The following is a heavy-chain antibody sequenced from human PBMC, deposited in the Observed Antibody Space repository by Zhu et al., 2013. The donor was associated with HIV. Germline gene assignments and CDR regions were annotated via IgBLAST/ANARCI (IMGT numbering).Heavy chain of an antibody. CDR3: ARDRRDYSYNSLTPYYLDS. CDR2: ISTYNYNI. V-gene: IGHV1-18*01. CDR1: GYTFIAYG. J-gene: IGHJ4*02. D-gene: IGHD3-10*01. Sequence: QVQLVQSGAEVRKPGASVKVSCKASGYTFIAYGINWLRQAPGQGLEWMGWISTYNYNIRFSEILQDRLSMTTDISTSTAYMELRSLRSDDTAVYFCARDRRDYSYNSLTPYYLDSWGQGTLVTVSS.